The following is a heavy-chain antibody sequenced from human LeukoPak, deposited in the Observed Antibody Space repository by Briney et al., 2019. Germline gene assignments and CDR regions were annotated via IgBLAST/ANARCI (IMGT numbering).Heavy chain of an antibody. CDR3: AKDRTVGASYWYFDL. J-gene: IGHJ2*01. D-gene: IGHD1-26*01. V-gene: IGHV3-23*01. CDR1: GVTLSNYA. Sequence: GGSLRLSCVASGVTLSNYAMSWARQAPGKGLEWVPGISSSGSGGNTYYADSVKGRFTIPRDSSRNTLFLHMNTLRAEDTAIYYCAKDRTVGASYWYFDLWGRGTLVTVSS. CDR2: ISSSGSGGNT.